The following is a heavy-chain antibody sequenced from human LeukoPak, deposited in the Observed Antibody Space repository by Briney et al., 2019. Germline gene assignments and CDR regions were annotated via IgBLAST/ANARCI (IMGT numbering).Heavy chain of an antibody. Sequence: GGSLRLSCAASGFTFSNSAMSWVRQAPGKGLGWVSSISGSGDSTYYADSVKGRFTMSRDNSKNTLYLQMNSLRAEDTAVYYCAKDFWSGYYPHYWGQGTLVAVSS. CDR3: AKDFWSGYYPHY. CDR2: ISGSGDST. CDR1: GFTFSNSA. V-gene: IGHV3-23*01. D-gene: IGHD3-3*01. J-gene: IGHJ4*02.